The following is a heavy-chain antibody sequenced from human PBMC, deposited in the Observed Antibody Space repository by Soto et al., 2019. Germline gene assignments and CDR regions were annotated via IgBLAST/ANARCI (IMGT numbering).Heavy chain of an antibody. CDR1: GGTSSSYA. CDR3: ARDPLTIYDSSGYYFDY. V-gene: IGHV1-69*13. D-gene: IGHD3-22*01. Sequence: ASVKVSCKASGGTSSSYAISWVRQAPGQGLEWMGGIIPIFGTANYAQKFQGRVTITADESTSTAYMELSSLRSEDTAVYYCARDPLTIYDSSGYYFDYWGQGALVTVSS. CDR2: IIPIFGTA. J-gene: IGHJ4*02.